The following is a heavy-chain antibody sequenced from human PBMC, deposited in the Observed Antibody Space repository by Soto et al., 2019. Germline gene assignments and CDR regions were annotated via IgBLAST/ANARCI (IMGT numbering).Heavy chain of an antibody. J-gene: IGHJ6*02. CDR1: GFSFTSYD. D-gene: IGHD3-16*01. CDR3: ARLCFYGMDV. V-gene: IGHV3-48*02. CDR2: ISSGGSTT. Sequence: GGSLRLSCGASGFSFTSYDMNWVRQAPGKGVEWVSYISSGGSTTYNADSVKGRFTISRDNAKNSLYLQMNSLRDEDTAVYYCARLCFYGMDVWGQGTTVTVSS.